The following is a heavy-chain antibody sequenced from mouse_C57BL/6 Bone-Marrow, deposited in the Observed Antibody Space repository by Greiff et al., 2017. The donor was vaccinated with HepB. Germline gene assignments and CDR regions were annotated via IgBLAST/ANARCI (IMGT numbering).Heavy chain of an antibody. CDR3: ARPSFFYGSRWGYFDY. J-gene: IGHJ2*01. D-gene: IGHD1-1*01. V-gene: IGHV1-64*01. CDR1: GYTFTSYW. CDR2: IHPNSGST. Sequence: QVQLQQPGAELVKPGASVKLSCKASGYTFTSYWMHWVKQRPGQGLEWIGMIHPNSGSTNYNEKFKSKATLTVDKSSSTAYMQLSSLTSEDSAVYYCARPSFFYGSRWGYFDYWGQGTTLTVSS.